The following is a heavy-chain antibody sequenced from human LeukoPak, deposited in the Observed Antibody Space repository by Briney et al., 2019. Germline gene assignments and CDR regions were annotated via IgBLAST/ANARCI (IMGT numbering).Heavy chain of an antibody. CDR2: ISSSSSYI. CDR3: AREGNAETYYYDSSGYYSY. J-gene: IGHJ4*02. Sequence: PGGSLRLSCAASGFTFSSYSMNWVRQAPGKGREWVSSISSSSSYIYYADSVKGRFTISRDNAKNSLYLQMNSLRAEDTAVYYCAREGNAETYYYDSSGYYSYWGQGTLVTVSS. V-gene: IGHV3-21*01. D-gene: IGHD3-22*01. CDR1: GFTFSSYS.